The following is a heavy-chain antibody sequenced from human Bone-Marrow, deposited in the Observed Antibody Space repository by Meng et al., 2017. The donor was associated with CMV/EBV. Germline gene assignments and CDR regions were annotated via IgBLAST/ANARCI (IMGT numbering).Heavy chain of an antibody. J-gene: IGHJ4*02. CDR1: SISSGGYY. V-gene: IGHV4-31*02. Sequence: SISSGGYYWNWIRQHPGKGLEWIGYIYYSGSTYYNPYLKRRVTRSEDTSKNQFSLKLSSVTAADTAVYFCARGGRYCSSTSCYTFDYWGQGTLVTVSS. D-gene: IGHD2-2*02. CDR2: IYYSGST. CDR3: ARGGRYCSSTSCYTFDY.